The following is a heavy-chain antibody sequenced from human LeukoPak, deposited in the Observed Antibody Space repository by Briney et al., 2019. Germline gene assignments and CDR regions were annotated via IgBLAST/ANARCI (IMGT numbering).Heavy chain of an antibody. CDR3: ARELQYCSGGSCYYYGMDV. Sequence: SETLSLTCTVSGGSISSYYWSWIRQPPGKGLEWIGYIYYSGSTNYNPSLKSRVTISVDTPKNQFSLKLSSVTAADTAVYYCARELQYCSGGSCYYYGMDVWGQGTTVTVSS. J-gene: IGHJ6*02. CDR1: GGSISSYY. CDR2: IYYSGST. V-gene: IGHV4-59*01. D-gene: IGHD2-15*01.